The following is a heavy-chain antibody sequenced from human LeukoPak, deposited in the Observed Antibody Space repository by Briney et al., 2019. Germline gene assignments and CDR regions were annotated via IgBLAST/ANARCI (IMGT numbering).Heavy chain of an antibody. CDR2: ISGSGDRT. CDR3: AKLPVSSSFSLPLDY. J-gene: IGHJ4*02. V-gene: IGHV3-23*01. CDR1: GFTFSDYA. Sequence: TGGSLRLSCAASGFTFSDYAMTWVRQAPGKGLEWVSGISGSGDRTYYADSVKGRFTISRDNSKNTLYLHMNSLRAEDTAVYYCAKLPVSSSFSLPLDYWGQGILVTVSS. D-gene: IGHD6-13*01.